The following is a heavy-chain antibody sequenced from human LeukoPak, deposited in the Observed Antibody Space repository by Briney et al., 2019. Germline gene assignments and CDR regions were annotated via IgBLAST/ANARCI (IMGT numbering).Heavy chain of an antibody. CDR2: ISAYNGNT. J-gene: IGHJ4*02. CDR3: ARDLPYSSGWYGLVEWDY. CDR1: GYTFTSYG. V-gene: IGHV1-18*04. Sequence: ASVTVSCKASGYTFTSYGISWVRQAPGQGLEWMGWISAYNGNTNYAQKLQGRVTMTTDTSTSTAYMELRSLRSDDTAIYYCARDLPYSSGWYGLVEWDYWGQGTLVTVSS. D-gene: IGHD6-19*01.